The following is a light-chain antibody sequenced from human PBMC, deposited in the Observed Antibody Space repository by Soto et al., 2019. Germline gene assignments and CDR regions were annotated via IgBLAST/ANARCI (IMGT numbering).Light chain of an antibody. CDR1: QSINTW. J-gene: IGKJ1*01. CDR3: QQYNYYWT. Sequence: IQMTQSPSILSASIGDRVTISCRASQSINTWLAWYQHKPGKAPKLLISKVSTLESGVPSRFSGSASGTEFILTISSLQPEDYATYYCQQYNYYWTFGQGTKVEV. V-gene: IGKV1-5*03. CDR2: KVS.